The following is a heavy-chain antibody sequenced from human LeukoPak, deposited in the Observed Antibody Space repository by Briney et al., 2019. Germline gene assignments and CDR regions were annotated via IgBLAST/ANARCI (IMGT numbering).Heavy chain of an antibody. CDR1: GFTFSSYS. Sequence: PGGSLRLSCAASGFTFSSYSMNWVRQAPGKGLEWVSSISSSSSYIYYADSVRGRFTISRDNAKNSLYLQMNSLRAEDTAVYYCAKDECGVHGGGVLRYFDWLLCSFDYWGQGTLVTVSS. J-gene: IGHJ4*02. CDR3: AKDECGVHGGGVLRYFDWLLCSFDY. CDR2: ISSSSSYI. V-gene: IGHV3-21*04. D-gene: IGHD3-9*01.